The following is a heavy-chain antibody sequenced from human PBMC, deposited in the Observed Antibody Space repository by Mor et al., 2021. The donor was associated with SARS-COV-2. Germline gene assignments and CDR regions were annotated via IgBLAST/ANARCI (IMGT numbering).Heavy chain of an antibody. V-gene: IGHV1-18*01. CDR3: ARGRGTLSRFDY. Sequence: QKLQDRVTITRDTSTTTVYLELRSLKSDDTAVYYCARGRGTLSRFDYWGQGTLVTVSS. D-gene: IGHD3-10*01. J-gene: IGHJ4*02.